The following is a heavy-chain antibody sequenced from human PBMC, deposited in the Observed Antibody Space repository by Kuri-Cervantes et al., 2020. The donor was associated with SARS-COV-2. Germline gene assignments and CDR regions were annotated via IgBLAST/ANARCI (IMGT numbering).Heavy chain of an antibody. Sequence: GGSLRLSCAASGFTFSSYAMSWVRQAPGKGLEWVSAISGSGGSIYYADSVKGRFTIPRDNAKNSLYLQMNSLRAEDTAVYYCARDERGYDFWSGYYKDENWYFDLWGRGTLVTVSS. J-gene: IGHJ2*01. CDR3: ARDERGYDFWSGYYKDENWYFDL. D-gene: IGHD3-3*01. CDR1: GFTFSSYA. CDR2: ISGSGGSI. V-gene: IGHV3-23*01.